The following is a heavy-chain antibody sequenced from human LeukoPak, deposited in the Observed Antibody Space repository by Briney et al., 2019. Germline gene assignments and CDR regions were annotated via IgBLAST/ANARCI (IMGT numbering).Heavy chain of an antibody. CDR1: GFSFSSHG. V-gene: IGHV3-21*04. CDR3: AKDRLGFDI. CDR2: ISSSSSYI. J-gene: IGHJ3*02. D-gene: IGHD3-16*01. Sequence: GGSLRLSCEASGFSFSSHGMHWVRQAPGKGLEWVSSISSSSSYIYYADSVKGRFTISRDNAKNSLYLQMNSLRAEDTAVYYCAKDRLGFDIWGQGTMVTVSS.